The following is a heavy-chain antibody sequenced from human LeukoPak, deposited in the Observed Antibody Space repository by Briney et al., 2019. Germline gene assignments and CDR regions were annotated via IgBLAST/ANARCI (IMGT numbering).Heavy chain of an antibody. CDR2: IYYSGST. V-gene: IGHV4-39*07. J-gene: IGHJ3*02. Sequence: SETLSLTCTVSGGAISSSNYYWVWIRQPPGKGLEWIATIYYSGSTYYNSSLKSRVTISVDTSKNQFSLKLSSVTAADTAVYYCARVYYDSSGYYPLGAFDIWGQGTMVTVSS. CDR3: ARVYYDSSGYYPLGAFDI. CDR1: GGAISSSNYY. D-gene: IGHD3-22*01.